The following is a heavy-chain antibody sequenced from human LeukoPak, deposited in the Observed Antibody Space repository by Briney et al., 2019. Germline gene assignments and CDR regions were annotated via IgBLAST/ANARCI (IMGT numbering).Heavy chain of an antibody. V-gene: IGHV3-9*01. CDR3: AKNTFDH. CDR2: ISWNSGSI. Sequence: GGSLRLSCAASGFTFDDYAMHWVRQAPGKGLEWVSGISWNSGSIGYADSVKGRFTISRDNAKNSLYLQMTSLRAEDTALYYCAKNTFDHWRQGTLVRLSS. J-gene: IGHJ4*02. CDR1: GFTFDDYA.